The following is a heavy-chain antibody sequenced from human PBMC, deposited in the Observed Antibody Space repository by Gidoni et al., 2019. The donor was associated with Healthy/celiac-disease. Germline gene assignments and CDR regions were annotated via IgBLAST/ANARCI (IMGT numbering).Heavy chain of an antibody. CDR3: ARGPLKGSSWYVGAGWFDP. J-gene: IGHJ5*02. Sequence: QVQLQQSGPGLVKPSQTLSLTCAISGDRVSRTSAAWNWIRQSPSRGLEWLGRTYYRSKWYNDYAVSVKSRITINPDTSKNQFSLQLNSVTPEDTAVYYCARGPLKGSSWYVGAGWFDPWGQGTLVTVSS. V-gene: IGHV6-1*01. D-gene: IGHD6-13*01. CDR1: GDRVSRTSAA. CDR2: TYYRSKWYN.